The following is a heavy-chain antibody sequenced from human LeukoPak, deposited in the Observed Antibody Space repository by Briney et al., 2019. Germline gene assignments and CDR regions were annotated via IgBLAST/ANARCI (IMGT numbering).Heavy chain of an antibody. CDR2: VRSKPNNYAT. CDR3: SSPAHDFDVWSGYYSF. D-gene: IGHD3-3*01. V-gene: IGHV3-73*01. J-gene: IGHJ4*02. CDR1: GFIFSDSA. Sequence: GGSLRLSCAASGFIFSDSAMHWVRQASGKGLEGVGHVRSKPNNYATEYAASVKGRFTISRDDSKNTAYLQMNSLKTEDTAVYYCSSPAHDFDVWSGYYSFWGPGILVTVSS.